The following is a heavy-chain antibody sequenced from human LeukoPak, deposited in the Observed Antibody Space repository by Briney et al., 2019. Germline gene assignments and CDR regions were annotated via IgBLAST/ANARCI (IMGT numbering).Heavy chain of an antibody. Sequence: SETLSLTCTVSGASISSYYWSWIRQSPGKGLEWIGFIYYSGNTNYNPSLKSRVTISVDTSKNHFSLSLSSVTAADTAIYYCASGHRGAGMTKTTPFDYWGQGTLVTVSS. D-gene: IGHD1-14*01. CDR2: IYYSGNT. CDR3: ASGHRGAGMTKTTPFDY. CDR1: GASISSYY. V-gene: IGHV4-59*01. J-gene: IGHJ4*02.